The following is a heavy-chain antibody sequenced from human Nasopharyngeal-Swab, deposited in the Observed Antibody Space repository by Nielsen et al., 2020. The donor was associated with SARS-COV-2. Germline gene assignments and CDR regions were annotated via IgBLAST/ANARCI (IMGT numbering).Heavy chain of an antibody. Sequence: WIRQPPGKGLEWIGYIYYSGSTYYNPSLKSRVTISVDTSKNQFSLKLSSVTAADTAVYYCARGDRGQLEKNDYWGQGTLVTVPQ. CDR3: ARGDRGQLEKNDY. CDR2: IYYSGST. V-gene: IGHV4-30-4*01. D-gene: IGHD3-10*01. J-gene: IGHJ4*02.